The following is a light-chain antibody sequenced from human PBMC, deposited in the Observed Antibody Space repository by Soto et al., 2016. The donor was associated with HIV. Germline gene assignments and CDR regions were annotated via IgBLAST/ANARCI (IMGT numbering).Light chain of an antibody. J-gene: IGKJ4*01. CDR3: QQYNSYSALT. V-gene: IGKV1-5*03. CDR2: KAS. Sequence: DIQMTQSPSTLSASVGDRVTITCRASQSISSWLAWYQQKPGKAPKLLIYKASSLESGAPSRFSGSGSGTEFTLTISSLQPDDFATYYCQQYNSYSALTFGGGTKVEI. CDR1: QSISSW.